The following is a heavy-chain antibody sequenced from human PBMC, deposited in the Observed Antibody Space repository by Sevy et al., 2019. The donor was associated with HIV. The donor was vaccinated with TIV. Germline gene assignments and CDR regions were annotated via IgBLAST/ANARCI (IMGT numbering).Heavy chain of an antibody. J-gene: IGHJ6*02. V-gene: IGHV1-46*03. CDR1: GYTFTSYY. Sequence: ASVKVSCKASGYTFTSYYMHWVRQAPGQGLEWMGITNPSGGSTSYAQKFQGRVTMTRDTSTSTVYMELSSLRSEDTAVYYCARALGYCSSTSCYEREYYYYGMDVWGQGTTVTVSS. D-gene: IGHD2-2*01. CDR3: ARALGYCSSTSCYEREYYYYGMDV. CDR2: TNPSGGST.